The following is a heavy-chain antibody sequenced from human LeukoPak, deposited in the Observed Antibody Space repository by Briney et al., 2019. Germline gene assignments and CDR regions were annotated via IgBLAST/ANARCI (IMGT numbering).Heavy chain of an antibody. CDR1: GFTFSSYW. CDR3: ARDPPAAAEY. Sequence: GGSLRLSCAASGFTFSSYWMSWVRQAPGKGLEWVSSISSSSSYIYYADSVKGRFTISRDNAKNSLYLQMNSLRAEDTAVYYCARDPPAAAEYWGQGTLVTVSS. CDR2: ISSSSSYI. D-gene: IGHD6-13*01. J-gene: IGHJ4*02. V-gene: IGHV3-21*01.